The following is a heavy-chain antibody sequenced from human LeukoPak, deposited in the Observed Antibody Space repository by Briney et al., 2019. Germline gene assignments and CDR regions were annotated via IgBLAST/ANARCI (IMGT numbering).Heavy chain of an antibody. CDR1: GGSVSSGSYY. CDR3: ARDGRTIFGAYGMDV. D-gene: IGHD3-3*01. Sequence: SETLSLTCTVSGGSVSSGSYYWSWIRQPPGKGLEWIGYIYYSGSTNYNPSLKSRVTISVDTSKNQFSLKLSSVTAADTAVYYCARDGRTIFGAYGMDVWGQGTTVTVSS. CDR2: IYYSGST. V-gene: IGHV4-61*01. J-gene: IGHJ6*02.